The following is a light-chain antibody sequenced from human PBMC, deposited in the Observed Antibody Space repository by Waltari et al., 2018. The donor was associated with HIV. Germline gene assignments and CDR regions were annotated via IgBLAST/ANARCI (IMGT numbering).Light chain of an antibody. CDR3: QQYDNLLWT. CDR1: QDISNY. V-gene: IGKV1-33*01. J-gene: IGKJ1*01. CDR2: DAS. Sequence: DIQMTQSPSSLSASVGDRVTITCQASQDISNYLNWYQQKPGKAPKLLIYDASNLETGGPSRCSGSGSGTDFTFTISSLQPEDIATYYCQQYDNLLWTFGQGTKVEIK.